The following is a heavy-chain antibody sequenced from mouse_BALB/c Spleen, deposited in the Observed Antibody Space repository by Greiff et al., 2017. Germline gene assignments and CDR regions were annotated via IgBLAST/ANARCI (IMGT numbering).Heavy chain of an antibody. CDR2: INPGSGGT. D-gene: IGHD4-1*02. CDR1: GYAFTNYL. CDR3: ARSSNWDEFAY. J-gene: IGHJ3*01. Sequence: QVQLKESGAELVRPGTSVKVSCKASGYAFTNYLIEWVKQRPGQGLEWIGVINPGSGGTNYNEKFKGKATLTADKSSSTAYMQLSSLTSDDSAVYFCARSSNWDEFAYWGQGTLVTVSA. V-gene: IGHV1-54*01.